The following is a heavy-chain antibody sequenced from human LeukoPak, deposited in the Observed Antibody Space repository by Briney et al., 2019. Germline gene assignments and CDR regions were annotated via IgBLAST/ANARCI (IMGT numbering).Heavy chain of an antibody. CDR1: GYSFKSYW. CDR3: ARHLSSITSSPNY. J-gene: IGHJ4*02. V-gene: IGHV5-51*01. Sequence: GESLKISCKGSGYSFKSYWIAWVRQMPGKGLEWMGIIYPGDSETRYSPSFQDQVTISVDKSLSTAYVQWSSLKASDTAMYHCARHLSSITSSPNYWGQGTLVTVSS. CDR2: IYPGDSET. D-gene: IGHD3-10*01.